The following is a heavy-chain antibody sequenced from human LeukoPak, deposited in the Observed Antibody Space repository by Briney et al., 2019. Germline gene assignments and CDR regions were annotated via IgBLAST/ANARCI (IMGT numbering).Heavy chain of an antibody. D-gene: IGHD6-19*01. CDR1: GFTFSSYW. J-gene: IGHJ4*02. CDR2: ISSSSSYI. CDR3: ARDRGVRAVAGYIHFDY. Sequence: GGSLRLSCAASGFTFSSYWMNWVRQAPGKGLEWVSSISSSSSYIYYADSVKGRFTISRDNAKNSLYLQMNSLRAEDTAVYYCARDRGVRAVAGYIHFDYWGQGTLVTVSS. V-gene: IGHV3-21*01.